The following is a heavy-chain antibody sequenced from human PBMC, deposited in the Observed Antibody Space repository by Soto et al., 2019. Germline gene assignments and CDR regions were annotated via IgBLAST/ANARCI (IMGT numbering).Heavy chain of an antibody. Sequence: PGLSLRRSCSASGFTLSSYARSWVRQAPRKELEWVSAITGGGGSTCYAESVQGQFTISRDNSTNTLYVQMNSLRAEDTAVYYCANELWVAAAGRGTWLETWGQETLVAVSS. CDR2: ITGGGGST. CDR3: ANELWVAAAGRGTWLET. J-gene: IGHJ5*02. CDR1: GFTLSSYA. D-gene: IGHD6-13*01. V-gene: IGHV3-23*01.